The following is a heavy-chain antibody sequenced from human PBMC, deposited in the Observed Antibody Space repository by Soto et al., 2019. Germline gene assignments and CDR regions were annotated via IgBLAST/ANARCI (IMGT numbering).Heavy chain of an antibody. CDR3: ARDTSNTSGWHNTFDY. CDR1: GCTFNICA. V-gene: IGHV1-18*04. Sequence: ASVKVSCMASGCTFNICAFTCVRQAPGQGLEWLGWISAYNGDTHYAQKFQGRITMTTDTSTSTVYMELRGLRSDDTTLYYCARDTSNTSGWHNTFDYWAQGTLVTVSS. CDR2: ISAYNGDT. J-gene: IGHJ4*02. D-gene: IGHD6-19*01.